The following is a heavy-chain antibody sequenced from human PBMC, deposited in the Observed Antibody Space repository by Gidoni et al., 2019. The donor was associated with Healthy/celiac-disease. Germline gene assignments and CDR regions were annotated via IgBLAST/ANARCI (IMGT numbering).Heavy chain of an antibody. J-gene: IGHJ6*02. CDR2: ISSSCNTI. V-gene: IGHV3-48*03. D-gene: IGHD5-12*01. CDR3: AGDPGYDWAGYGMDV. CDR1: GVPFGSYE. Sequence: EVQLVESGGGLAQPGGSLRLSCAASGVPFGSYEMNWGRQAPGEGLEWVSYISSSCNTIYYADSVKGRFTISRDNAKNSLYLQMDSLGAEDTAVYYCAGDPGYDWAGYGMDVWGQGTTVTVSS.